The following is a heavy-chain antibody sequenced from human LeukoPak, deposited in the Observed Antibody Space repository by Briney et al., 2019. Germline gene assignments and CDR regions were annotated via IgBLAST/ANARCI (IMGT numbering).Heavy chain of an antibody. J-gene: IGHJ4*02. CDR2: ISAYNGNT. CDR3: QVGGAVAGTFDY. Sequence: ASVKVSCKASGYTFTSYGISWVRQAPGQGLEWMRWISAYNGNTNYAQKLQGRVTMTTDTSTSTAYMELRSLRSDDTAVYYCQVGGAVAGTFDYWGQGTLVTVSS. D-gene: IGHD6-19*01. CDR1: GYTFTSYG. V-gene: IGHV1-18*01.